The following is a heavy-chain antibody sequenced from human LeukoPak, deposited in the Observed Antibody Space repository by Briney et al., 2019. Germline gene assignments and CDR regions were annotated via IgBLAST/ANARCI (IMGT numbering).Heavy chain of an antibody. CDR1: GYTFTGYY. Sequence: GASVKVSCKASGYTFTGYYMHWVRQAPGQGLEWMGWINPNSGGTNYAQKFQGRVTMTRDTSISTAYMELSRLRSDDTAVYYCARRYLSCSGSAPGYWGQGTLVTVSS. V-gene: IGHV1-2*02. CDR2: INPNSGGT. J-gene: IGHJ4*02. CDR3: ARRYLSCSGSAPGY. D-gene: IGHD3-10*02.